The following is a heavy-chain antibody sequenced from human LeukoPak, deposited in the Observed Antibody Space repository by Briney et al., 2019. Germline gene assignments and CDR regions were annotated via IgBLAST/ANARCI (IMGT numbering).Heavy chain of an antibody. CDR1: GDSVSSNSAA. V-gene: IGHV6-1*01. J-gene: IGHJ4*02. CDR3: ARRPSHCGGDCSSFDY. D-gene: IGHD2-21*02. Sequence: SQTLSLTCAISGDSVSSNSAAWNWIRQSPSRGLEWLGRTYYRSKWYNDYAVSVKSRITINPDTSKNQFSLQLNSVTAADTAVYYCARRPSHCGGDCSSFDYWGQGTLVTVSS. CDR2: TYYRSKWYN.